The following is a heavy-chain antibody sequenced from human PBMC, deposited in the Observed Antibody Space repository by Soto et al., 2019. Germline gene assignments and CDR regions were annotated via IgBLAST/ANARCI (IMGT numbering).Heavy chain of an antibody. Sequence: SETLSLTCTVSGGSISSGGYYWSWIRQHPGKGPEWIGYIYYSGSTYYNPSLKSRVTISVDTSKNQFSLKLSSVTAADTAVYYCAREKGTLWFGELNWFDPWGQGTLVTVSS. CDR2: IYYSGST. D-gene: IGHD3-10*01. J-gene: IGHJ5*02. CDR1: GGSISSGGYY. CDR3: AREKGTLWFGELNWFDP. V-gene: IGHV4-31*03.